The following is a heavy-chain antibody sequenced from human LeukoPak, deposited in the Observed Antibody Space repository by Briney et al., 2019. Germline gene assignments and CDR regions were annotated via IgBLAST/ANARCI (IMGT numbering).Heavy chain of an antibody. CDR2: ITKISDK. J-gene: IGHJ4*02. V-gene: IGHV3-48*02. Sequence: GGSLRLSCEASGFSLSDYGMSWARQAPGKGLEWVSYITKISDKFYADSVKGRFTVSRDNDKNLVFLHMNSLRHEDTAVYYCSRGRYQLLGPNDCWGQGSLVTVSS. D-gene: IGHD2-2*01. CDR3: SRGRYQLLGPNDC. CDR1: GFSLSDYG.